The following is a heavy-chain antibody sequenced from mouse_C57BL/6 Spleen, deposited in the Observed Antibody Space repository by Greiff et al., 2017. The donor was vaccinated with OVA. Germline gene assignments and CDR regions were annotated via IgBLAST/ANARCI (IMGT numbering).Heavy chain of an antibody. J-gene: IGHJ1*03. D-gene: IGHD1-1*01. CDR3: ARPSGYYGSPWYFDV. CDR2: INPNNGGT. V-gene: IGHV1-26*01. CDR1: GYTFTDYY. Sequence: EVQRVESGPELVKPGASVKISCKASGYTFTDYYMNWVKQSHGKSLEWIGDINPNNGGTSYNQKFKGKATLTVDKSSSTAYMELRSLTSEDSAVYYCARPSGYYGSPWYFDVWGTGTTVTVSS.